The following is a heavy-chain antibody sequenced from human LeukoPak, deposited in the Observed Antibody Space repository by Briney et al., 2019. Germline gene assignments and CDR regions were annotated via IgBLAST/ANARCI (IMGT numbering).Heavy chain of an antibody. Sequence: SETLSLTCTVSGGSMSSYHWNWIRQPPGKGLEWIAYIYYSGSTNYNPSLESRVTISIDTSKNQFSLKLTSVTAADTAVYYCARGDVFDIWGQGTLVTVSS. CDR3: ARGDVFDI. V-gene: IGHV4-59*01. CDR1: GGSMSSYH. J-gene: IGHJ3*02. CDR2: IYYSGST.